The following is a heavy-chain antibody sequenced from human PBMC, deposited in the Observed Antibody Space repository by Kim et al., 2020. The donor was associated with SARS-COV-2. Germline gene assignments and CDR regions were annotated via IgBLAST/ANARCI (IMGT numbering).Heavy chain of an antibody. J-gene: IGHJ4*02. Sequence: GGSLRLSCAASGFTFSSYAMSWVRQAPGKGLEWVSAISGSGGSTYYADSVKGRFTISRDNSKNTLYLQMNSLRAEDTAVYYCAKDRGPRWLVGYFDYWGQGTLVTVSS. CDR1: GFTFSSYA. D-gene: IGHD6-19*01. CDR2: ISGSGGST. CDR3: AKDRGPRWLVGYFDY. V-gene: IGHV3-23*01.